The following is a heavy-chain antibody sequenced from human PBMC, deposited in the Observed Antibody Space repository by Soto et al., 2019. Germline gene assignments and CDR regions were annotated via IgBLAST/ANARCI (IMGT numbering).Heavy chain of an antibody. CDR2: IIPILGIA. D-gene: IGHD4-17*01. V-gene: IGHV1-69*08. Sequence: QVQLVQSGAEVKKPGSSVKVSCKASGGTFSSYTISWVRQAPGQGLEWMGRIIPILGIANYAQKFQGRVTITADKSTSTAYMELSSLRSEDTAVYYGARDSRGDYGVPPDAFDIWGQGTMVTVSS. CDR3: ARDSRGDYGVPPDAFDI. J-gene: IGHJ3*02. CDR1: GGTFSSYT.